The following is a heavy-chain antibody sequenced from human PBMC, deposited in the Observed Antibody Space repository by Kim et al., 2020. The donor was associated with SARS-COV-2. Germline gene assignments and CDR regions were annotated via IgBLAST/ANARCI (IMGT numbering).Heavy chain of an antibody. CDR3: ARVSGYCSGGSCYGGYYYYGMDV. CDR1: GGTFSSYA. CDR2: IIPILGIA. Sequence: SVKVSCKASGGTFSSYAISWVRQAPRQGLEWMGRIIPILGIANYAQKFQGRVTITADKSTSTAYMELCSLRSEDTAVYYCARVSGYCSGGSCYGGYYYYGMDVWGQGTTVTVSS. D-gene: IGHD2-15*01. J-gene: IGHJ6*02. V-gene: IGHV1-69*04.